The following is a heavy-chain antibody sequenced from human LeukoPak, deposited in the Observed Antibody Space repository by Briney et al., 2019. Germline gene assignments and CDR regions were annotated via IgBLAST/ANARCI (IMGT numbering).Heavy chain of an antibody. V-gene: IGHV3-21*01. CDR1: GFTFSSYS. CDR2: ISSSSSYI. CDR3: ARIGSGNDYYFDY. D-gene: IGHD5-12*01. Sequence: GGSLRLSCAASGFTFSSYSRSWVRQAPGKGLEWGSSISSSSSYIYYADSVKGRFTISRDNAKNSLYLQMNSLRAEDTAVYYCARIGSGNDYYFDYWGQGTLVSVSS. J-gene: IGHJ4*02.